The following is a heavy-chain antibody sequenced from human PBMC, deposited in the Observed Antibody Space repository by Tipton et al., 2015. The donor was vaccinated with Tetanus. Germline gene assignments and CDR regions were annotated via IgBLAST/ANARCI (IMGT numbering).Heavy chain of an antibody. CDR2: ISYDGSNK. Sequence: SLRLSCAASGFTFSSYGMHWVRQAPGKGLEWVAVISYDGSNKYYADSVKGRFTISRDNSKNTLYLQMNSLRAEDTAVYYCAKEVDVSSGWRNFDYWGQGTLVTVSS. CDR1: GFTFSSYG. CDR3: AKEVDVSSGWRNFDY. J-gene: IGHJ4*02. V-gene: IGHV3-30*18. D-gene: IGHD6-19*01.